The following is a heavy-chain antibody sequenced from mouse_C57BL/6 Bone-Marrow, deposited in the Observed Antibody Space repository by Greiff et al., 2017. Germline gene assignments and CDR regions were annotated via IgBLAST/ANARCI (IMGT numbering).Heavy chain of an antibody. Sequence: QVQLKESGAELVRPGTSVKVSCKASGYAFTNYLIGWVKQRPGQGLEWIGVINPGSGGTNYNEKFKGKATLTADKSSSTAYMQLSSLTSEDSAVYFCARRGGYYLFDYWGQGTTLTVSS. D-gene: IGHD2-3*01. CDR2: INPGSGGT. V-gene: IGHV1-54*01. CDR3: ARRGGYYLFDY. J-gene: IGHJ2*01. CDR1: GYAFTNYL.